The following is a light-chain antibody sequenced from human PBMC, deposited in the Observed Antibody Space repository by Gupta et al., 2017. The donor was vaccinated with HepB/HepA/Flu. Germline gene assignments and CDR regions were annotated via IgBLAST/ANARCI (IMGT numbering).Light chain of an antibody. Sequence: QSALTQPASVSGSPGQSITISCTGTSSDVGSYNLVSWYQHHPGKAPKFIIYEVGKRPSGVSNRFSGSKSGNTASLTISGLQSEDEADYYCCSYAGSRTFVVFGGGTKLTVL. CDR3: CSYAGSRTFVV. CDR1: SSDVGSYNL. V-gene: IGLV2-23*02. CDR2: EVG. J-gene: IGLJ2*01.